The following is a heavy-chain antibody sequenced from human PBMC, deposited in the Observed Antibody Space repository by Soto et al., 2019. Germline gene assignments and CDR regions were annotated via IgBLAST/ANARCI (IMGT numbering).Heavy chain of an antibody. CDR1: GFTFSNAW. J-gene: IGHJ4*02. Sequence: VGSLRLSCAASGFTFSNAWMNWVRQAPGKGLEWVGRIKSKTDGGTTDYAAPVKGRFTISRDDSKNTLYLQMNSLKTEDTAVYYCTTDLPAVAGTYYFDYWGQGTLVTVSS. CDR2: IKSKTDGGTT. V-gene: IGHV3-15*07. D-gene: IGHD6-19*01. CDR3: TTDLPAVAGTYYFDY.